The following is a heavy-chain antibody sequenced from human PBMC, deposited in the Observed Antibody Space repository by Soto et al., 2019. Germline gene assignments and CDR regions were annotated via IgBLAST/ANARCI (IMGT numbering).Heavy chain of an antibody. V-gene: IGHV4-34*01. D-gene: IGHD3-22*01. CDR2: INHNGMT. Sequence: QVQLQEWGAGLLKPSETLSLTCAVYNGSFSGYYWSWIRQTPGKGLEWLGEINHNGMTNYHSSLKGRLTISVDTTKNQFSLKLASVTAADTAVYYCARGGTGRFLPRQLFPYESWGQGTRVTVSS. CDR1: NGSFSGYY. J-gene: IGHJ5*02. CDR3: ARGGTGRFLPRQLFPYES.